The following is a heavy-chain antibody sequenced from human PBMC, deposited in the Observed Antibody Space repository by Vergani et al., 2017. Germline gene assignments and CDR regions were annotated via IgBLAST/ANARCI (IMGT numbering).Heavy chain of an antibody. D-gene: IGHD5-18*01. V-gene: IGHV3-48*01. J-gene: IGHJ4*02. CDR1: GFTFSSYS. CDR3: AKDVDSYGYSFGY. Sequence: EVQLVESGGGLVQPGGSLRLSCAASGFTFSSYSMNWVRQAPGKGLEWVSYISSSSSNIYYADSVKGRFTIARDNSKNTLYLQMNSLRAEDTAVYYCAKDVDSYGYSFGYWGQGTLVTVSS. CDR2: ISSSSSNI.